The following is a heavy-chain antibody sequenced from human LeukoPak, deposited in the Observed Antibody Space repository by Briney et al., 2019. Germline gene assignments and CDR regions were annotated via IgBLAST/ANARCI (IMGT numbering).Heavy chain of an antibody. J-gene: IGHJ4*02. CDR3: ARGEPGRWFGELTYFDY. D-gene: IGHD3-10*01. Sequence: SETLSLTCAVYGGSFSGYYWSWIRQPPGKGLEWIGEINHSGSTNYNPSLKSRVTISVDTSKNQFSLKLSSVTAADTAVYYCARGEPGRWFGELTYFDYWGQGTLVTVSS. CDR2: INHSGST. CDR1: GGSFSGYY. V-gene: IGHV4-34*01.